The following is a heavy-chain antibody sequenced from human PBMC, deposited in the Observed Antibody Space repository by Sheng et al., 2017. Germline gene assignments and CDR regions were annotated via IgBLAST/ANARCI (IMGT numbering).Heavy chain of an antibody. CDR2: VIPIAGMA. J-gene: IGHJ5*02. CDR3: ARDVEQQMGFLWFDP. CDR1: GDTFTNYT. Sequence: QVQLVQSGPEVRKPGSSVKVSCKTSGDTFTNYTISWVRQAPGQGLEWMGRVIPIAGMAFYAQKFQNRVTITADESTTTAYMELSSLRSEDTALYYCARDVEQQMGFLWFDPWGQGTLVTVSS. V-gene: IGHV1-69*08. D-gene: IGHD6-13*01.